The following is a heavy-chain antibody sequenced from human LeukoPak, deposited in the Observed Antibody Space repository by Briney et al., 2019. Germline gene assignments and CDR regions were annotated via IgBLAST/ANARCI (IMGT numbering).Heavy chain of an antibody. J-gene: IGHJ3*02. Sequence: PGGSLRLSWAASGFTFDDYAMHWVRQAPGKGLEWVSGISWNSGSIGYADSVKGRFTISRDNAKNSLYLQMNSLRAEDTALYYCAKDAGDAFDIWGQGTMVTVSS. CDR3: AKDAGDAFDI. CDR2: ISWNSGSI. CDR1: GFTFDDYA. V-gene: IGHV3-9*01.